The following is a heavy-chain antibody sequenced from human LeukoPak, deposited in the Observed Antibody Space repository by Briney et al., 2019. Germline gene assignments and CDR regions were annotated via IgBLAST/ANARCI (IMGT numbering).Heavy chain of an antibody. Sequence: GGSLRLSCAASGFIFSNYAMNWVRQAPGKGLEWVSAISGSGGNTFSADSVKGRFTISRDNAKNTLYLQMNSLRAEDTAVYYCAKDSYYDYVWGSYRYTNQFVYCGQGTLVTVSS. D-gene: IGHD3-16*02. CDR1: GFIFSNYA. CDR3: AKDSYYDYVWGSYRYTNQFVY. CDR2: ISGSGGNT. V-gene: IGHV3-23*01. J-gene: IGHJ4*02.